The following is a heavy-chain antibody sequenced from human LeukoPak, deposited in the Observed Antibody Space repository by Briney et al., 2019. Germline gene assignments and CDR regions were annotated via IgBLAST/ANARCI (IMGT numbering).Heavy chain of an antibody. D-gene: IGHD1-20*01. CDR2: ISGSGGNT. Sequence: GGSLRLSCAASGFTFSSYAMSWVRQAPGKGLEWVSGISGSGGNTYYADSVKGRFTISRDNSKNTLYLQVNGLRAEDTAVYYCAKGRSTPFSLTGYFDYWGQGTLVTVSS. CDR3: AKGRSTPFSLTGYFDY. V-gene: IGHV3-23*01. CDR1: GFTFSSYA. J-gene: IGHJ4*02.